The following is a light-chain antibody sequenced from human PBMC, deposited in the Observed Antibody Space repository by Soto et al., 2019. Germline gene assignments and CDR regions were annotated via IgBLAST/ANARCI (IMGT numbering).Light chain of an antibody. V-gene: IGKV3-11*01. Sequence: EIVLTQSPATLSLSPGERATLSCRASQTVRSSLVWYQQKPGQAPRLLIYDATNRATGIPGRFSGSGSGADFTLTISSLEPEDFAVYYCHQYGISPFGGGTKVEIK. CDR1: QTVRSS. CDR3: HQYGISP. J-gene: IGKJ4*01. CDR2: DAT.